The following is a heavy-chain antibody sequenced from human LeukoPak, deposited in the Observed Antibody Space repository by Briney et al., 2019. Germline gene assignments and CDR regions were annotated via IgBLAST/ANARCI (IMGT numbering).Heavy chain of an antibody. J-gene: IGHJ4*02. CDR1: GFMFSSKA. Sequence: PGGSLRLSCAASGFMFSSKATTWVRQAPGRGLERVSVISGGGGGSYYVDSVKGRFTISRDNSKNTLFLQMSNLRVEDTAVYYCAKEGGYSGFDWIEHWGQGTLVTVCS. D-gene: IGHD5-12*01. CDR3: AKEGGYSGFDWIEH. CDR2: ISGGGGGS. V-gene: IGHV3-23*01.